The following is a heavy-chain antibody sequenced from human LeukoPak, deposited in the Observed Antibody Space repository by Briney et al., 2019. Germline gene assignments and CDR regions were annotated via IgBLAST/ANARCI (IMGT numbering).Heavy chain of an antibody. D-gene: IGHD2-15*01. CDR1: GGTFSSYA. V-gene: IGHV1-69*06. J-gene: IGHJ4*02. CDR2: IIPIFGTA. Sequence: ASVKVSCKASGGTFSSYAISWVRQAPGQGLEWMGGIIPIFGTANYAQKFQGRVTITADKSTSTAYMELSSLRSEDTAVYYCAKAPVTTCSGAYCYPFDYWSQGTLVTVSS. CDR3: AKAPVTTCSGAYCYPFDY.